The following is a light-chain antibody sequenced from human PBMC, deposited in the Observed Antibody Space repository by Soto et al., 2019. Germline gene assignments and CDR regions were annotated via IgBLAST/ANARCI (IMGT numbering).Light chain of an antibody. J-gene: IGLJ1*01. CDR1: SEDIGAYDY. CDR2: AVN. Sequence: QSALTQPACVSACPGQSIFISCTGTSEDIGAYDYVSWYQQHPGKAPKLILYAVNDRPSGVSSRFSGSKSGNTASLTISGVQPDDEADYYCSSYRSSDTLEVFGTGTKVTVL. CDR3: SSYRSSDTLEV. V-gene: IGLV2-14*01.